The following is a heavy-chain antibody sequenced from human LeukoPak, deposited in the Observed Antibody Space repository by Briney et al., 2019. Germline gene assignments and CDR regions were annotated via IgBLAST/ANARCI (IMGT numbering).Heavy chain of an antibody. V-gene: IGHV3-23*01. CDR3: AKERDRYGSGSYSGYFDY. Sequence: GGSLRLSCAASGFTFSSYAMSWVRQTSGKGLEWVSAISGSGDSTYYRDSVRGRFTISRDNSKNTLYVQMSSLRAEDTAVYYCAKERDRYGSGSYSGYFDYSGQGTLVTVSS. CDR2: ISGSGDST. J-gene: IGHJ4*02. D-gene: IGHD3-10*01. CDR1: GFTFSSYA.